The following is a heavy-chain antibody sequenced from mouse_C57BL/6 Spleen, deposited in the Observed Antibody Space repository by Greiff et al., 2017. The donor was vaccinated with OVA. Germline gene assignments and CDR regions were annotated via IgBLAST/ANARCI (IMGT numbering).Heavy chain of an antibody. J-gene: IGHJ4*01. Sequence: EVQLVESGPGLVKPSQSLSLTCSVTGYSITSGYYWNWIRQFPGNKLEWMAYISYDGSNNYNPSLKNRISITRDTSKNPFFLKVNSVTTEDTATYYCARERDPFSYYYAMGYWGQGTSVTVSS. V-gene: IGHV3-6*01. CDR3: ARERDPFSYYYAMGY. CDR1: GYSITSGYY. CDR2: ISYDGSN.